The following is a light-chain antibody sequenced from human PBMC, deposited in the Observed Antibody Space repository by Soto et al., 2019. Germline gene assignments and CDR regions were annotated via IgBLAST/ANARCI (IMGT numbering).Light chain of an antibody. V-gene: IGKV3-15*01. CDR1: QSVSSN. Sequence: EILMTQSPATLSVSPGERATLSCRASQSVSSNLAWYQQKPGQAPRLLIYGASTRATGIPARFSGSGSGTEFTLTISSLQSEDFAVYYCHQYNNWPPLTFGPGTKVDIK. J-gene: IGKJ3*01. CDR2: GAS. CDR3: HQYNNWPPLT.